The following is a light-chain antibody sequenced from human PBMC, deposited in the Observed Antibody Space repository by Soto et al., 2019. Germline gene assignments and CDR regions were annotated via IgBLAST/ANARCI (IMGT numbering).Light chain of an antibody. Sequence: QSALTQPPSASGSPGQSVTISCTGTSSDVGGYDYVSWYQQHLGKAPKLMIYEVSKRPSGVPDRFSGSKSGNTASLTVSGLQAEDEADYYCSSYAGYNNGDVFGTGTKLTVL. CDR3: SSYAGYNNGDV. V-gene: IGLV2-8*01. J-gene: IGLJ1*01. CDR2: EVS. CDR1: SSDVGGYDY.